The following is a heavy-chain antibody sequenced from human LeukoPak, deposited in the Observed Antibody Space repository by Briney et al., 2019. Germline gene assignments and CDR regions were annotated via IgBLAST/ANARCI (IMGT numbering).Heavy chain of an antibody. V-gene: IGHV3-48*03. CDR1: GXTFSSYE. CDR3: ARDFYGGSDY. Sequence: GGSLRLSCAVSGXTFSSYEMNWVRQAPGKGREWVSYISSSGSTIYYADSVKGRFTISRDNAKNSLYLQMNSLRAEDTAVYYCARDFYGGSDYWGQGTLVSVSS. J-gene: IGHJ4*02. CDR2: ISSSGSTI. D-gene: IGHD4-23*01.